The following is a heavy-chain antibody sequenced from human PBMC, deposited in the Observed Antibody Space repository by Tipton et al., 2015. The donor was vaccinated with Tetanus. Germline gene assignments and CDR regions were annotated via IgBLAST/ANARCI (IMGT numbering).Heavy chain of an antibody. CDR2: IYYSGGT. CDR1: GGSISSSSYY. D-gene: IGHD3-3*01. V-gene: IGHV4-39*07. J-gene: IGHJ3*02. Sequence: TLSLTCAVSGGSISSSSYYWGWIRQPPGKGLEWIGSIYYSGGTNYNPSLKSRVTISVDTSKNQFSLRLNSVSAADTAVYYCARGAIFGVLTYRAFDIWGQGTMVTVSS. CDR3: ARGAIFGVLTYRAFDI.